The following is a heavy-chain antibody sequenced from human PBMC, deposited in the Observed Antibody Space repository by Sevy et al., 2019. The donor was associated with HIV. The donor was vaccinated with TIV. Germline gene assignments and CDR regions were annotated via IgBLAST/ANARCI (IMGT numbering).Heavy chain of an antibody. CDR3: ARGGYDFWSGYSLFDY. V-gene: IGHV4-59*01. D-gene: IGHD3-3*01. CDR1: GGSISSYY. CDR2: IYYSGST. Sequence: SETLSLTCTVSGGSISSYYWSWIRQPPGKGLEWIGYIYYSGSTNYNPSLKSRVTISVDTSKNQFSLKLSSVTAADTAVYYCARGGYDFWSGYSLFDYWGQGPWSPSPQ. J-gene: IGHJ4*02.